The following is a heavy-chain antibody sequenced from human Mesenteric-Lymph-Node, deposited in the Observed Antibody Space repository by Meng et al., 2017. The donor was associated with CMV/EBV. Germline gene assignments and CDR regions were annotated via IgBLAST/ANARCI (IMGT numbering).Heavy chain of an antibody. CDR1: GFTFSSYW. Sequence: GGSLRLSCAASGFTFSSYWMHWVRQAPGKGLVWVSRINSDGSSTSYADSVKGRFTISRDNAKNTLYLQMNSLRAEDTAVYYCARSITEAIKPFYHYYGMDVWGQGTTVTVSS. V-gene: IGHV3-74*01. CDR2: INSDGSST. CDR3: ARSITEAIKPFYHYYGMDV. D-gene: IGHD3-16*01. J-gene: IGHJ6*02.